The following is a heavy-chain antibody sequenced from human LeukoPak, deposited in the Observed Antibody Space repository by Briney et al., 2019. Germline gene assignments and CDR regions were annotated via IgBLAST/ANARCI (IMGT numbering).Heavy chain of an antibody. CDR1: GGSISSSSYY. CDR2: IYYSGST. Sequence: PSETLSLTCTVSGGSISSSSYYWGWIRQPPGKGLEWIGSIYYSGSTYYNPSLKRRVTISVDTSKNPFSLRLSSVPSAYIPVYXXXXGPSGYYDSSGYYYVGYYYYYMDVWGKGTTVTISS. J-gene: IGHJ6*03. CDR3: XXGPSGYYDSSGYYYVGYYYYYMDV. V-gene: IGHV4-39*01. D-gene: IGHD3-22*01.